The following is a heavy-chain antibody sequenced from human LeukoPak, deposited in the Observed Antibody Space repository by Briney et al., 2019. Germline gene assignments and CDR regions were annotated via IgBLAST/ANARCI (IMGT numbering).Heavy chain of an antibody. Sequence: GASVKVSCKASGYTFTGYYMHWVRQAPGQGLEWMGWINPNSGGTNYAQKFQGRVTMTRDTSISTAYMELSRLRSDDTAVYYCAREAFYCSSTSCYPHMDVWGRGTMVTVSS. D-gene: IGHD2-2*01. CDR3: AREAFYCSSTSCYPHMDV. CDR1: GYTFTGYY. CDR2: INPNSGGT. J-gene: IGHJ6*03. V-gene: IGHV1-2*02.